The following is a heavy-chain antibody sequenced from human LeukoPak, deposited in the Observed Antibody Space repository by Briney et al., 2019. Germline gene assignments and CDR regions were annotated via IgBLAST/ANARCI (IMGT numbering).Heavy chain of an antibody. D-gene: IGHD2-2*02. CDR2: MNPNSGNT. Sequence: ASVKVSCKASGYTFTSYDINWVRQATGQGLEWMGWMNPNSGNTGYAQKFQGRVTITRNTSISTAYMELSSLRSEDTAVYYCARVYCSSTSCYKNYYYYMGVWGKGTTVTVSS. J-gene: IGHJ6*03. V-gene: IGHV1-8*03. CDR1: GYTFTSYD. CDR3: ARVYCSSTSCYKNYYYYMGV.